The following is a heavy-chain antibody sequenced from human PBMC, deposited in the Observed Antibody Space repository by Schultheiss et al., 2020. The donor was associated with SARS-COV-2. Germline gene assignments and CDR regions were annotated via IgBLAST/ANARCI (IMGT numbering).Heavy chain of an antibody. D-gene: IGHD4-23*01. CDR1: GFTFSSYD. Sequence: GGSLRLSCAASGFTFSSYDMSWVRQAPGKGLEWVAVISYDGSNKYYADSVKGRFTISRDNSKNTLYLQMNSLRAEDTAVYYCARKGLRWHNFDYWGQGTLVTVSS. CDR3: ARKGLRWHNFDY. CDR2: ISYDGSNK. J-gene: IGHJ4*02. V-gene: IGHV3-30*03.